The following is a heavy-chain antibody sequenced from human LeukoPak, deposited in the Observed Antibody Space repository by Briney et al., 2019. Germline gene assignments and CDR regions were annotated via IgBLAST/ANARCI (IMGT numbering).Heavy chain of an antibody. V-gene: IGHV1-24*01. Sequence: ASVTVSCKVSGYTLTELSMHWVRQAPGKGLEWMGGFDPEDGETIYAQKFQGRVTMTEDTSTDTAYMELSSLRSEDTAVYYCATAFSHLELRDYWGQGTLVTVSS. CDR3: ATAFSHLELRDY. CDR1: GYTLTELS. J-gene: IGHJ4*02. CDR2: FDPEDGET. D-gene: IGHD1-7*01.